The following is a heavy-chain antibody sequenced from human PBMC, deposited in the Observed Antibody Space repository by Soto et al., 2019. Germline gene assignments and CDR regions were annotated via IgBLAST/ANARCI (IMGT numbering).Heavy chain of an antibody. D-gene: IGHD2-2*01. CDR1: GFTFSSYA. J-gene: IGHJ4*02. V-gene: IGHV3-23*04. Sequence: EVQLVESGGGLVQPGGSLRLSCAASGFTFSSYAMSWVRQAPGKGLEWVSAVSGSGGSTDYADSVKGRFTISRDNPKNTLYLQMNSLRAEDTAVYYCAKLRYCSSTSCRGNFDYWGQGTLVTVSS. CDR3: AKLRYCSSTSCRGNFDY. CDR2: VSGSGGST.